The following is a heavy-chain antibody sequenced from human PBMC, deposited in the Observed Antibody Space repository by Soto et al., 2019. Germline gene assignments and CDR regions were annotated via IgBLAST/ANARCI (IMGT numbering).Heavy chain of an antibody. V-gene: IGHV3-33*01. J-gene: IGHJ6*02. D-gene: IGHD2-15*01. Sequence: GESLKISCAASGFTFSSYGMHWVRQAPGKGLEWVAVIWYDGSNKYYADSVKGRFTISRDNSKNTLYLQMNSLRAEDTAVYYCARGEGTATHYYYYGMDVWGQGTTVTVSS. CDR3: ARGEGTATHYYYYGMDV. CDR2: IWYDGSNK. CDR1: GFTFSSYG.